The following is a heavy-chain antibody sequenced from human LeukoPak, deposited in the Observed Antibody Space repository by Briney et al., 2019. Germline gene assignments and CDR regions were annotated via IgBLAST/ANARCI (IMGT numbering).Heavy chain of an antibody. D-gene: IGHD3-10*01. Sequence: PSRTLSLTCTVSLGSLSSGDSYWSCVRQPPGEGLEWIGYIYYGGRTYYNPSLKSRVTISVDTTNNQLSLKLRSVTAAETAVYYCGRVFMVRRRWFDPWGQGTLVTVSS. CDR3: GRVFMVRRRWFDP. CDR1: LGSLSSGDSY. J-gene: IGHJ5*02. CDR2: IYYGGRT. V-gene: IGHV4-30-4*01.